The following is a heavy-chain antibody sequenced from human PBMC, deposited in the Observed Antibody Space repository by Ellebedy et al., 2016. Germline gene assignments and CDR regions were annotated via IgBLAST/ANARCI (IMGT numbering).Heavy chain of an antibody. CDR3: ARMQVGAVAEDAFDI. J-gene: IGHJ3*02. D-gene: IGHD6-19*01. Sequence: SETLSLTCTVSGGSISSSSYYWGWIRQPPGKGLEWIGSIYYSGSSNYNPSLKSRVTISVDTSKNQFSLKLSSVTAADTAVYYCARMQVGAVAEDAFDIWGQGTMVTVSS. CDR1: GGSISSSSYY. CDR2: IYYSGSS. V-gene: IGHV4-39*07.